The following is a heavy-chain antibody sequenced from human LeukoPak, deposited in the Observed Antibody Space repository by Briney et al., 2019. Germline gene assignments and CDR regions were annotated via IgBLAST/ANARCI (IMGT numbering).Heavy chain of an antibody. V-gene: IGHV3-21*01. D-gene: IGHD4-17*01. CDR2: ISSSSSYI. CDR1: GFTFSSYS. J-gene: IGHJ4*02. CDR3: ARDRAPGATVTTWVY. Sequence: GSLRLSCAASGFTFSSYSMNWVRQAPGKGLEWVSSISSSSSYIYYADSVKGRFTISRDNAKNSLYLQMNSLRAEDTAVYYCARDRAPGATVTTWVYWGQGTLVTVSS.